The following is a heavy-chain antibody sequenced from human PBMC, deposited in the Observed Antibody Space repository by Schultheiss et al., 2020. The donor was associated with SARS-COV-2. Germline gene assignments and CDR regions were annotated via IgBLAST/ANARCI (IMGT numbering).Heavy chain of an antibody. D-gene: IGHD4-17*01. CDR3: ARGTTVTTMGFDY. Sequence: ASVKVSCKASGYAFTSYGVSWVRQAPGQGLEWMGWITPYNGNTNYAQKFEGRVTITADKSTSTAYMELSSLRSEDTAVYYCARGTTVTTMGFDYWGQGTQVTVSS. CDR2: ITPYNGNT. V-gene: IGHV1-18*04. CDR1: GYAFTSYG. J-gene: IGHJ4*02.